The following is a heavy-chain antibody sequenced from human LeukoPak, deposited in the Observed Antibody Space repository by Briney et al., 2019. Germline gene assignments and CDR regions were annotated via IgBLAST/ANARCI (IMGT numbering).Heavy chain of an antibody. CDR2: INHSGST. CDR3: AREAYYYGSGSYQDI. V-gene: IGHV4-34*01. CDR1: GGSFSGYY. D-gene: IGHD3-10*01. Sequence: PSETLSLTCAVYGGSFSGYYWSWIRQPPGKGLEWIGEINHSGSTNYNPSLKSRVTISVDTSKNQFSLKLSSVTAADTAVYYCAREAYYYGSGSYQDIWGQGTMVTVSS. J-gene: IGHJ3*02.